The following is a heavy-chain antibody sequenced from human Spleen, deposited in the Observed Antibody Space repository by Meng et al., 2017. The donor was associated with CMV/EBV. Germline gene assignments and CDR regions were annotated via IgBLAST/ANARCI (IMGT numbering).Heavy chain of an antibody. J-gene: IGHJ4*02. D-gene: IGHD2-15*01. Sequence: GESLKISCAASGFTFSSYAMSWVRRAPGKGLEWVSAISGSGGSTYYADSVKGRFTISRDNSKNTLYLQMNSLRAEDTAVYYCARRRGNGYSEFWGQGILVTVSS. CDR2: ISGSGGST. V-gene: IGHV3-23*01. CDR1: GFTFSSYA. CDR3: ARRRGNGYSEF.